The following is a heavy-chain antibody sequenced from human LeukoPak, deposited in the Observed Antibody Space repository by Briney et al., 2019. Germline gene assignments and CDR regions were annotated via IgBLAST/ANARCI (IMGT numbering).Heavy chain of an antibody. Sequence: GGSLRLFCAASGFSFSSCAMSWVRQAPGKGPQWVSGVSDGRYYVDSLKGRFTISRDNSANTVYLQMNNLADEDTAVYYCVKEGEGHSYAPKTGPPTWGQGTLVTVSS. D-gene: IGHD5-18*01. J-gene: IGHJ5*02. CDR3: VKEGEGHSYAPKTGPPT. V-gene: IGHV3-23*01. CDR2: VSDGR. CDR1: GFSFSSCA.